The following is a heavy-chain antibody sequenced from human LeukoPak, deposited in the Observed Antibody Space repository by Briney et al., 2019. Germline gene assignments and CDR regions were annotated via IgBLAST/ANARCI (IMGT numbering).Heavy chain of an antibody. CDR2: INPSGGST. Sequence: ASVKVSCKASGYTFTSYYMHWVRQAPGQGLEWMGIINPSGGSTSYAQKLQGRVTMTRDTSTSTVYMELSSLRSEDTAVYYCARPTSLPWGAFDIWGQGTMVTVSS. D-gene: IGHD3-16*01. J-gene: IGHJ3*02. CDR3: ARPTSLPWGAFDI. CDR1: GYTFTSYY. V-gene: IGHV1-46*04.